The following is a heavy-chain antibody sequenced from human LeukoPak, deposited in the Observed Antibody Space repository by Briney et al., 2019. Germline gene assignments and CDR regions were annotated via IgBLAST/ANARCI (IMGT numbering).Heavy chain of an antibody. Sequence: GGSLRLSCAASGFTFRSYEMHWVRLTPGKGLTWVSRINSDGTKTDYADSVKGRFTISRDNGKNTLYLQMNSLRAEDTAIYYCASLDPFDYWGQGTLVTVSS. CDR2: INSDGTKT. J-gene: IGHJ4*02. V-gene: IGHV3-74*01. CDR1: GFTFRSYE. CDR3: ASLDPFDY.